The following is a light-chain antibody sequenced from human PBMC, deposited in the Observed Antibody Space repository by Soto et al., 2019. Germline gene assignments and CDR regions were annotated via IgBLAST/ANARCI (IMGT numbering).Light chain of an antibody. CDR3: VLYMGSGILV. V-gene: IGLV8-61*01. CDR1: SGSVSASYY. J-gene: IGLJ2*01. CDR2: TTN. Sequence: QAVVTQEPSFSVSPGGTVTLTCGLSSGSVSASYYPSWYQQTPGQAPRTLIYTTNTRSSGVPDRFSGSILGNKAALTITGAQADDESDYCYVLYMGSGILVFGGGTKVTVL.